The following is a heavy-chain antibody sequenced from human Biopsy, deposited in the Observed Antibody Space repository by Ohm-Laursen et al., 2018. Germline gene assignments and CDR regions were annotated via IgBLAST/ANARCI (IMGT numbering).Heavy chain of an antibody. CDR2: ISYTGYT. D-gene: IGHD4-17*01. V-gene: IGHV4-59*11. J-gene: IGHJ4*02. CDR3: ARGSNDFGDLYFHR. CDR1: GGSFTGHY. Sequence: PSQTLSLTCTVSGGSFTGHYWSWIRQPPGKGLEWIGHISYTGYTSYNASLKSRVTISVDTSRNHFSLRLSSLTAADTAVYYCARGSNDFGDLYFHRWGQGTLLTVSS.